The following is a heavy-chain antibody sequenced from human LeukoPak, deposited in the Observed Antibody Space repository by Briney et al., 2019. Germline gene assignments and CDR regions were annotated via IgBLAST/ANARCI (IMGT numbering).Heavy chain of an antibody. Sequence: GGSLRLSCAASRFTFSSYGMSWVRQAPGKGLEWVSGFSGSGGSTYYADSVKGRFTISRDNAKNTLYLQMNSLRAEDTAVYYCAKDRLVAAYYGMDVWGQGTTVTVSS. CDR1: RFTFSSYG. CDR3: AKDRLVAAYYGMDV. J-gene: IGHJ6*02. CDR2: FSGSGGST. V-gene: IGHV3-23*01. D-gene: IGHD5-12*01.